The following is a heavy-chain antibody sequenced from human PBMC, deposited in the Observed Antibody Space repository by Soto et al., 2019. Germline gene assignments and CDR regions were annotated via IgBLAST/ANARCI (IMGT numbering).Heavy chain of an antibody. J-gene: IGHJ5*02. CDR1: GFTFSSCA. CDR2: ISGSGGTI. Sequence: PGGSLRLSCAASGFTFSSCAMSWVRHAPGTGLEWVSSISGSGGTIKYADSVKGRFIISRDNFKNIVYLQMSSLTVEDTAVYYCAKKVLFVVAAPSDRFVSWGQGTLVTVSS. V-gene: IGHV3-23*01. CDR3: AKKVLFVVAAPSDRFVS. D-gene: IGHD2-15*01.